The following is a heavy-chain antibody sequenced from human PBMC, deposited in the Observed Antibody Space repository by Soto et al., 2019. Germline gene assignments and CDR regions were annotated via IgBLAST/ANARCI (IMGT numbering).Heavy chain of an antibody. CDR1: CGSISGYY. D-gene: IGHD3-10*01. CDR3: ARELFGRSVWFDP. V-gene: IGHV4-59*01. CDR2: MYNTGST. Sequence: SETLSLTCTVSCGSISGYYWSWIRQPPGKGLEWIGYMYNTGSTVYNPSFKSRVTISVDTSKNQFSLKLSSVTAADTAVYYCARELFGRSVWFDPWGQGTLVTVSS. J-gene: IGHJ5*02.